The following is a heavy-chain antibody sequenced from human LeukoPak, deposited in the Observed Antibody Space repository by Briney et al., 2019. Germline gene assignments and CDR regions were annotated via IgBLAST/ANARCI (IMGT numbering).Heavy chain of an antibody. V-gene: IGHV3-7*04. CDR1: GFTFSQYW. D-gene: IGHD1-14*01. CDR2: IDKDGSQK. Sequence: GGSLRLSCAASGFTFSQYWMSWFRQTPGKGLEWVAHIDKDGSQKNYVDSVKGRFSISRDNSKNSVYLQMNSLRGEDTGVYYCAKDTYGPDDYWGQGTLVTVSS. CDR3: AKDTYGPDDY. J-gene: IGHJ4*02.